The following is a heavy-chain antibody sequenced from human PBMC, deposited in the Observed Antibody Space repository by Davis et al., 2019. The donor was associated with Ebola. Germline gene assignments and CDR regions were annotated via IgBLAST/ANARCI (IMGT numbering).Heavy chain of an antibody. CDR1: GFILTNYA. CDR2: VHGGNGNT. Sequence: ASVKVSCKASGFILTNYAIHWVRQAPGQRLEWMGWVHGGNGNTKYSQRFQGRVTITTDTSASTVYLDLTSLRSDDTAVYYCARGSPLYCTNDICYYYFDSWGQGTLVTVSS. V-gene: IGHV1-3*01. D-gene: IGHD2-8*01. CDR3: ARGSPLYCTNDICYYYFDS. J-gene: IGHJ4*02.